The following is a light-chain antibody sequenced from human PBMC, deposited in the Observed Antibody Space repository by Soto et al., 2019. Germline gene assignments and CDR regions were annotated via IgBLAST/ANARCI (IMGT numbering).Light chain of an antibody. Sequence: SVLTQPACVSGSPGQSITISCTGTSSDVGSYNLVCWYQQHPGKAPKLMIYEGSKRPSGVSNRFSGSKSGNTASLTISGLQAEDEADYYCCSYAGSSTFIFGTGTKVTVL. CDR3: CSYAGSSTFI. V-gene: IGLV2-23*03. CDR1: SSDVGSYNL. J-gene: IGLJ1*01. CDR2: EGS.